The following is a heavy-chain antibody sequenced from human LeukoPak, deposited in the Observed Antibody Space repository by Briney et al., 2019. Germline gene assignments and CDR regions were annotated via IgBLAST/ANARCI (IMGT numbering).Heavy chain of an antibody. V-gene: IGHV1-2*04. CDR3: ARGVPLLRFLEWLLFDY. CDR2: INPNSGGT. Sequence: GASVKVSCKASGGTFSSYAISWVRQAPGQGLEWMGWINPNSGGTNYAQKFQGWVTMTRDTSISTAYMELSRLRSDDTAVYYCARGVPLLRFLEWLLFDYWGQRTLVTVSS. CDR1: GGTFSSYA. D-gene: IGHD3-3*01. J-gene: IGHJ4*02.